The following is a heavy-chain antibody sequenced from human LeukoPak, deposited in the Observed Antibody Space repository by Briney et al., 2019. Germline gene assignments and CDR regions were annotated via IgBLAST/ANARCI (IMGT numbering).Heavy chain of an antibody. V-gene: IGHV4-4*07. CDR2: IYTSGKS. J-gene: IGHJ4*02. CDR1: DGSISTYY. Sequence: SETLSLTCTVSDGSISTYYWSWIRQSAGKGLEWIGRIYTSGKSNYNPSLKSRVTISVDKSKNQFSLKLSSVTAADTAVYYCARGGGCSSTTCYEFDSWGQGTLVTASS. CDR3: ARGGGCSSTTCYEFDS. D-gene: IGHD2-2*01.